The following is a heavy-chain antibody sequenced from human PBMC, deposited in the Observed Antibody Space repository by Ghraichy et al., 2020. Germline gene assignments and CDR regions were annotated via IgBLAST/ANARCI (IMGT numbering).Heavy chain of an antibody. D-gene: IGHD3-3*01. CDR1: GYTFTTYA. J-gene: IGHJ6*02. CDR3: AKDLTYYDFWSGYKYHYYGMDV. Sequence: GGSLRLSYTTSGYTFTTYAMCWVRQAPGMGMEWVSLISGSGGDTYYADSVKGRFTISRDNSKNTLYLQMNSLRAEDTAVYYCAKDLTYYDFWSGYKYHYYGMDVWGQGSSVTVCS. V-gene: IGHV3-23*01. CDR2: ISGSGGDT.